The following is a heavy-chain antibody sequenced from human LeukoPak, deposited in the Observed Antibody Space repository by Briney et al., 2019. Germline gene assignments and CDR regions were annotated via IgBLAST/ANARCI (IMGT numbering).Heavy chain of an antibody. V-gene: IGHV3-30*03. Sequence: SGGSLRLSCAASGFTFSSYGMHWVRQAPGKGLEWVAVISYDGSNKYYADSVKGRFTISRDNSKNTLYLQMNSLRAEDTAVYYCASPYDPRTYWGQGTLVTVSS. D-gene: IGHD3-22*01. CDR2: ISYDGSNK. CDR1: GFTFSSYG. J-gene: IGHJ4*02. CDR3: ASPYDPRTY.